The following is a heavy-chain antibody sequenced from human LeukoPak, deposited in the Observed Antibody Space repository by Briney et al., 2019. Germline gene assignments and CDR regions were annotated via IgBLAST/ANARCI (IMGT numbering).Heavy chain of an antibody. Sequence: GRSLRLSCAASGFTFSNYAMHWVRQTPGKGLEWVAVISYDGSNRYYADSVKGRFTISRDNSKNTLYLQMNSLRAEDTAVYYCARDNYGLDYWGQGTLVTVSS. CDR1: GFTFSNYA. J-gene: IGHJ4*02. V-gene: IGHV3-30*04. CDR2: ISYDGSNR. CDR3: ARDNYGLDY. D-gene: IGHD3-10*01.